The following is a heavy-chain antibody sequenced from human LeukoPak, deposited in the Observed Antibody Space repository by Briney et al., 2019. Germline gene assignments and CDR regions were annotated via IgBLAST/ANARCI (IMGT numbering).Heavy chain of an antibody. CDR1: GFTFSSYG. J-gene: IGHJ4*02. Sequence: GGSLRLSCAASGFTFSSYGMHWVRQAPGKGLEWVAFIRYDGSNKYYADSVKGRFTISRDNSKNTLYLQMNSLRAEDTAVYYCAKVEYSSSRGRYFDYWGQGTLVTVSS. V-gene: IGHV3-30*02. CDR2: IRYDGSNK. CDR3: AKVEYSSSRGRYFDY. D-gene: IGHD6-6*01.